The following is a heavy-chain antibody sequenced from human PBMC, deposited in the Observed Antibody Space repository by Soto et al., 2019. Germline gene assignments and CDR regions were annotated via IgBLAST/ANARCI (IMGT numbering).Heavy chain of an antibody. V-gene: IGHV1-46*03. D-gene: IGHD3-3*01. CDR3: ASIRDFWSGYVGDAFDI. CDR1: GYTFTSYY. Sequence: ASVKVSCKASGYTFTSYYMHWVRHAPGQGLEWMGIINPSGGSTSYAQKFQGRVTMTRDTSTSTVYMELSSLRSEDTAVYYCASIRDFWSGYVGDAFDIWGQGPMVTVS. J-gene: IGHJ3*02. CDR2: INPSGGST.